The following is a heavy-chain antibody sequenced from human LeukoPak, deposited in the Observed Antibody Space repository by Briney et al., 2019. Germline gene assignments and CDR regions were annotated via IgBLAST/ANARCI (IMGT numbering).Heavy chain of an antibody. CDR1: GLTFDDYA. Sequence: GRSLRLSCAASGLTFDDYAMHWVRQAPGKGLEWVSGISWNSGSIGYADSVKGRFTISRDNAKNSLYLQMNSLRAEDAAVYYCAKDGWIMIFGVVIEGAFDIWGQGTMVTVSS. J-gene: IGHJ3*02. CDR2: ISWNSGSI. CDR3: AKDGWIMIFGVVIEGAFDI. D-gene: IGHD3-3*01. V-gene: IGHV3-9*01.